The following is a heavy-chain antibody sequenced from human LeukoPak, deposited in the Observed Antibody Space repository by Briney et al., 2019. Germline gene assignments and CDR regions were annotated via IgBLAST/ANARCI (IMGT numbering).Heavy chain of an antibody. CDR3: AREATYYYGSGSPLHGMDV. D-gene: IGHD3-10*01. Sequence: SKTLSLTCTVSGGSISSGGYYWSWIRQHPGKGLEWIGYIYYSGSTYYNPSLKSRVTISVDTSKNQFSLKLSSVTAADTAVYYCAREATYYYGSGSPLHGMDVWGQGTTVTVSS. CDR1: GGSISSGGYY. V-gene: IGHV4-31*03. J-gene: IGHJ6*02. CDR2: IYYSGST.